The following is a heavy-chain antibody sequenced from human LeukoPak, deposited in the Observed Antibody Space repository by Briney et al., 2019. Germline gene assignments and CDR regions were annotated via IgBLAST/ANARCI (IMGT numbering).Heavy chain of an antibody. CDR1: GFTLSNAW. J-gene: IGHJ6*03. V-gene: IGHV3-23*01. CDR3: AKRRGLELLYYYYMDV. CDR2: ISGSGGST. Sequence: GGSLRLSCAASGFTLSNAWMNWVRQAPGKGLEWVSSISGSGGSTYFADSVKGRFTISRDNSKNTLYLQMNSLRAEDTAVYYCAKRRGLELLYYYYMDVWGNGTTVTVSS. D-gene: IGHD1-7*01.